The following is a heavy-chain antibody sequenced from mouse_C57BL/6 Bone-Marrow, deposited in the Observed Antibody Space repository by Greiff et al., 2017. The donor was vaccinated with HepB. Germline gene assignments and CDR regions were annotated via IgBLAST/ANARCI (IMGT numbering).Heavy chain of an antibody. CDR1: GYTFTSYW. D-gene: IGHD2-4*01. CDR3: AREVDYDYDGFAY. CDR2: IDPSDSYT. J-gene: IGHJ3*01. Sequence: QVQLQQPGAELVMPGASVKLSCKASGYTFTSYWMHWVKQRPGQGLEWIGEIDPSDSYTNYNQKFKGKSTLTVDKSSSTAYMQLSSLTSEDSAVYYCAREVDYDYDGFAYWGQGTLVTVSA. V-gene: IGHV1-69*01.